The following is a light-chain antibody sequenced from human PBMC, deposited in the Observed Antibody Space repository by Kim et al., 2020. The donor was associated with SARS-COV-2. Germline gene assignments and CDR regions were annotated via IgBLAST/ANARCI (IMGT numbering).Light chain of an antibody. J-gene: IGKJ4*01. V-gene: IGKV3-20*01. CDR1: QSVTRTY. Sequence: SPGERATLSCRASQSVTRTYLAGYQQRPGQSPRLLIFGASTRATDIPDRFSASGSGTDFSLSISRLELEDFAVYFCQQYASSPLTFGGGTKVDIK. CDR3: QQYASSPLT. CDR2: GAS.